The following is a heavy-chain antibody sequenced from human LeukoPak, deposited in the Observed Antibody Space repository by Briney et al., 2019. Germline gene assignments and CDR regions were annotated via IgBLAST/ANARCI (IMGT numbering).Heavy chain of an antibody. D-gene: IGHD6-6*01. J-gene: IGHJ4*02. V-gene: IGHV3-23*01. Sequence: PGGSLRLSCAASGFTFSSYAMSWVRQAPGKGLEWVSAISGSGGSTYYADSVKGRFTISRDNSKNTLYLQMNSLRAEDTAVYYCAKSTVWPYSSSSRVVENDYWGQGTLVTVSS. CDR2: ISGSGGST. CDR1: GFTFSSYA. CDR3: AKSTVWPYSSSSRVVENDY.